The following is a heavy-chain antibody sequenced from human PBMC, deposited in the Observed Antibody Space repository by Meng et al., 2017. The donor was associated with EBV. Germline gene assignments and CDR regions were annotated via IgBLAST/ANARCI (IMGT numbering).Heavy chain of an antibody. CDR2: VHYTGST. CDR3: ARPFPSWQSPRLDPFGA. Sequence: QLQLRESGPGQVKPSETLSPTCTVSGDSISSFYYWGWIRQPPGRGLGWIGSVHYTGSTYYSPSLKSRVTVSVDTSKNQFSLRLTSVTAADTAVYYCARPFPSWQSPRLDPFGAWGQGTLVTVAS. V-gene: IGHV4-39*01. D-gene: IGHD6-19*01. CDR1: GDSISSFYY. J-gene: IGHJ5*02.